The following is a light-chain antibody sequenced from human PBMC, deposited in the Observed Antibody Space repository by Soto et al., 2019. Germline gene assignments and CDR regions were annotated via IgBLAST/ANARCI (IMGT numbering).Light chain of an antibody. CDR3: QQYIDSRT. J-gene: IGKJ1*01. V-gene: IGKV3-20*01. CDR1: QTVNRNY. CDR2: GVS. Sequence: EIVLTQSPGILALSLGDGATLSCRASQTVNRNYLAWYLQKPGQPPRLLIYGVSNRAPGVPDRFSGGGSGTDFTFTIARLEADDFGTYYCQQYIDSRTFGQGTRVEVK.